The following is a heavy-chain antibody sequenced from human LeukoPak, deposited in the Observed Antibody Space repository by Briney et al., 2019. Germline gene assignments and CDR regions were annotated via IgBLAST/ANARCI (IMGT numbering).Heavy chain of an antibody. V-gene: IGHV5-51*01. CDR1: GYSFTSYW. CDR3: ARRIFGVAIPGGAAFDI. Sequence: GESLKISCKGSGYSFTSYWIGWVRQMPGKGLEWMGIIYPGDSDTRYSPSFQGQVTISADKSISTAYLQWSSLKASDTAMYYCARRIFGVAIPGGAAFDIWGQGTMVTVSS. J-gene: IGHJ3*02. D-gene: IGHD3-3*01. CDR2: IYPGDSDT.